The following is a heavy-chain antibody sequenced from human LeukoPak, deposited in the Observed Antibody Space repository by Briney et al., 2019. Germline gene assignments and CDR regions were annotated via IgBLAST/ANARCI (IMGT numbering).Heavy chain of an antibody. Sequence: PGGSLRLSCAASGFTFSNAWMNWVRQAPGKGLEWVGRIKSKPAGGTIDYSAPVRGRFTISRDDSEKTVYLQMNSLESEDTAVYYCARARGRGIQLWSRGVIDYWGQGTLVTVSS. J-gene: IGHJ4*02. D-gene: IGHD5-18*01. CDR1: GFTFSNAW. V-gene: IGHV3-15*01. CDR2: IKSKPAGGTI. CDR3: ARARGRGIQLWSRGVIDY.